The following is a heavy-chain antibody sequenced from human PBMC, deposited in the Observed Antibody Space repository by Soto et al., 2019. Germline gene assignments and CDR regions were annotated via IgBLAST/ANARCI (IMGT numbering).Heavy chain of an antibody. D-gene: IGHD3-10*01. CDR3: ARVSAAAGYAFDI. V-gene: IGHV1-3*01. CDR1: GYTFTSYA. CDR2: INAGNGNT. J-gene: IGHJ3*02. Sequence: ASVKVSCKASGYTFTSYAMHWVRQAPGQRLEWMGWINAGNGNTKYSQKFRGRVTITRDTSASTAYMELSSLRSEDTAVYYCARVSAAAGYAFDIWGQGTMVTVSS.